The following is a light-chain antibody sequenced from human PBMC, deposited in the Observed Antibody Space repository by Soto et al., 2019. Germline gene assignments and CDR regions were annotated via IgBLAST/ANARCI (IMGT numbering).Light chain of an antibody. CDR1: ESVSNN. CDR3: QQYGSSPVT. J-gene: IGKJ5*01. Sequence: EIVMTQSPATLSVSPGERATLSCRASESVSNNLAWYQQKFGQAPRLLIYHASTRATGIPARFSGSGSGTELTLTISRLEPEDFAVYYCQQYGSSPVTFGQGTRLEIK. CDR2: HAS. V-gene: IGKV3-15*01.